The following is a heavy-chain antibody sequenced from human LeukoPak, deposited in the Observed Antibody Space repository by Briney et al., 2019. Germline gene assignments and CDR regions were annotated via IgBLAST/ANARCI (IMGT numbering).Heavy chain of an antibody. D-gene: IGHD4-17*01. V-gene: IGHV3-48*03. J-gene: IGHJ6*03. Sequence: GGSLRLSCAASGFTFSSYEMNWVRQAPGKGLEWVSYISSSGSTIYYADSVKGRFTISRDNAKNSLYLQMNSLRAEDTAVYYCARDGDPGDYYYYYMDVWGKGTTVTISS. CDR2: ISSSGSTI. CDR1: GFTFSSYE. CDR3: ARDGDPGDYYYYYMDV.